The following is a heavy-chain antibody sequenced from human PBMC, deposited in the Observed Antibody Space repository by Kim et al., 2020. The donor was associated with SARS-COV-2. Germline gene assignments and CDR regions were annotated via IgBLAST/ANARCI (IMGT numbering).Heavy chain of an antibody. CDR3: ARGGRGSSWYGAFDY. V-gene: IGHV3-30*01. Sequence: DSVKGRFTISRDNSKNTLYLQMNSLRAEDTAVYYCARGGRGSSWYGAFDYWGQGTLVTVSS. J-gene: IGHJ4*02. D-gene: IGHD6-13*01.